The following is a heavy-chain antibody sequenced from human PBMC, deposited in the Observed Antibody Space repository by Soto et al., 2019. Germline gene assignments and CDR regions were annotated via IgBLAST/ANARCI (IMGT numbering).Heavy chain of an antibody. CDR2: MNPNSGNT. D-gene: IGHD2-8*01. J-gene: IGHJ5*02. Sequence: ASVKVSCKASGYTFTSYDINWVRQATGQGLKWMGWMNPNSGNTDYAQKFQGRVTMTRNTSISTAYMELSSLRSEDTAVYYCERGAVLMEDWFDPWGQGTLVTVSS. CDR3: ERGAVLMEDWFDP. V-gene: IGHV1-8*01. CDR1: GYTFTSYD.